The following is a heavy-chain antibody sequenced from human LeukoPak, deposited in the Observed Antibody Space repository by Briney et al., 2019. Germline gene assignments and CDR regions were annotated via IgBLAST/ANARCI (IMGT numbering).Heavy chain of an antibody. V-gene: IGHV3-11*01. CDR1: GFTFSDYY. CDR3: ATGNTWIQLWTFDF. Sequence: GGSLRLSCAASGFTFSDYYMSWIRQAPGKGLEWVSYISSSGSTIYYADSVKGRFTISRDNAKNSLYLQMNSLRAEDTAVYYCATGNTWIQLWTFDFWGQGTLVTVSS. CDR2: ISSSGSTI. D-gene: IGHD5-18*01. J-gene: IGHJ4*02.